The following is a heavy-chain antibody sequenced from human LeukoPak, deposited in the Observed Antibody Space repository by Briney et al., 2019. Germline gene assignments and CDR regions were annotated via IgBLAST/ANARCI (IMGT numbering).Heavy chain of an antibody. V-gene: IGHV3-9*01. D-gene: IGHD4-23*01. CDR2: ISWNSGSI. CDR3: AKGGDYGGNERSGGMDV. Sequence: SGGSLRLSCAASGFTFDDYAMHWVRQAPGKGLEWVSGISWNSGSIGYADSVKGRFTISRDNSKNTLYLQMNSLRAEDTAVYYCAKGGDYGGNERSGGMDVWGQGTTVTVSS. J-gene: IGHJ6*02. CDR1: GFTFDDYA.